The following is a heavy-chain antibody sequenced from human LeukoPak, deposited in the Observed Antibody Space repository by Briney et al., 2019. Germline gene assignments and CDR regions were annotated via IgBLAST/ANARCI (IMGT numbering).Heavy chain of an antibody. V-gene: IGHV4-59*01. Sequence: KASETLSLTCTVSGGSISSYYWSWIRQPPGKGLEWIGYIYYSGSTTYNPSLKSRVTISVDTSKNQFSLKLSSVTAADTAVYYCARHQRGNSDAFNIWGQGTMVTVSS. CDR1: GGSISSYY. CDR3: ARHQRGNSDAFNI. CDR2: IYYSGST. J-gene: IGHJ3*02. D-gene: IGHD4-23*01.